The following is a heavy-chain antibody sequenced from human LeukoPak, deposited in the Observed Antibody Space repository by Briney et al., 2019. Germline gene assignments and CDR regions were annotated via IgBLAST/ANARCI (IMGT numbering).Heavy chain of an antibody. Sequence: GGSLRLSCVASGFSFSGYWMYWVRQAPGKGLMYISRNNGDGSTTNYADVVKGRFTISRDNAKNTLYLQMNSLRVEDTAVYYCARDPRNVGLAPWGQGTLVTVSS. CDR2: NNGDGSTT. D-gene: IGHD2-15*01. CDR1: GFSFSGYW. J-gene: IGHJ5*02. V-gene: IGHV3-74*01. CDR3: ARDPRNVGLAP.